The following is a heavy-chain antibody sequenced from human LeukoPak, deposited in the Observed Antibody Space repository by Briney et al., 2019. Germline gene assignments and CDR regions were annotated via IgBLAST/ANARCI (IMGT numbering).Heavy chain of an antibody. V-gene: IGHV3-21*01. CDR3: ARGPYSSSWGFFDY. D-gene: IGHD6-6*01. Sequence: PGGSLRLSCAASGFTFSSYSMNWVRQAPGKGLEWVSSISSSSSYIYYADSVKGRFTISRDNAKDSLYLQMNSLRAEDTAVYYCARGPYSSSWGFFDYWGQGTLVTVSS. CDR1: GFTFSSYS. CDR2: ISSSSSYI. J-gene: IGHJ4*02.